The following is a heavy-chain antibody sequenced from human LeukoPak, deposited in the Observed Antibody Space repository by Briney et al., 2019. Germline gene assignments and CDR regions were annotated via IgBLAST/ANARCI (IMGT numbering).Heavy chain of an antibody. CDR1: GASITSNSYY. D-gene: IGHD3-10*01. CDR3: ARNKYYYGSRNYGVPNWFDP. J-gene: IGHJ5*02. V-gene: IGHV4-39*01. CDR2: IYYSGST. Sequence: PSETLSLTCTVSGASITSNSYYWGWIRQPPGRGLEWIGSIYYSGSTYYNPSLKSRVTISVDTSKDQFSLKLSSVTAADTAVYYCARNKYYYGSRNYGVPNWFDPWGQGTLVTVSS.